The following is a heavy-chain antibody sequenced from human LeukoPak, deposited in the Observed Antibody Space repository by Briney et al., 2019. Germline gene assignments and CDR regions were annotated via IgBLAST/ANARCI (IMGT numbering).Heavy chain of an antibody. J-gene: IGHJ4*02. D-gene: IGHD3-10*01. CDR1: GGTFSNYT. CDR2: INPNSGGT. CDR3: AREDYGSGRKDNSVDY. Sequence: GASVKVSCKTSGGTFSNYTISWVRQAPGQGLEWMGWINPNSGGTNYAQKFQGRVTMTRDTSISTAYMELSRLRSDDTAVYYCAREDYGSGRKDNSVDYWGQGTLVTVSS. V-gene: IGHV1-2*02.